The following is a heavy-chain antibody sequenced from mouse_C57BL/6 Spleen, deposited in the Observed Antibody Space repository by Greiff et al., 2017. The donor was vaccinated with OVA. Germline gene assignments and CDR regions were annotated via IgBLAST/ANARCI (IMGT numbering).Heavy chain of an antibody. CDR2: ISYDGSN. CDR3: ARDDDGYCGYFDV. Sequence: EVKLMESGPGLVKPSQSLSLTCSVTGYSITSGYYWNWIRQFPGNKLEWMGYISYDGSNNYNPSLKNRISITRDTSKNQFFLKLNSVTTEDTATYYCARDDDGYCGYFDVWGTGTTVTVSS. D-gene: IGHD2-3*01. J-gene: IGHJ1*03. CDR1: GYSITSGYY. V-gene: IGHV3-6*01.